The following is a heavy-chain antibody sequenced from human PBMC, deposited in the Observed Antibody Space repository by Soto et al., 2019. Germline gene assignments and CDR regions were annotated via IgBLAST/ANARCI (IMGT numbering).Heavy chain of an antibody. J-gene: IGHJ3*02. Sequence: ASVKVSCKASGYTFTGYYMHWVRQAPGQGLEWMGRINPNSGGTNYAQKFQGWVTMTRDTSISTAYMELSRLRSDDTAVYYCARGLSVVVPAAIDDAFDIWGQGTMVTVS. CDR3: ARGLSVVVPAAIDDAFDI. D-gene: IGHD2-2*01. CDR1: GYTFTGYY. CDR2: INPNSGGT. V-gene: IGHV1-2*04.